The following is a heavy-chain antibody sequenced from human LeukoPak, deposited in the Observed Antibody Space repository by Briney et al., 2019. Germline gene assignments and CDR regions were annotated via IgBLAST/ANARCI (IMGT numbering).Heavy chain of an antibody. CDR3: ASSRPSYGGNSD. V-gene: IGHV4-30-2*01. D-gene: IGHD4-23*01. Sequence: SETLSLTCAVSGGSISSGGYSWSWIRQPPGKGLEWIGYIYHSGSTYYNPSLKSRVTISVDGSKNQFSLKLSSVTAADTAVYYCASSRPSYGGNSDWGQGTLVTVSS. J-gene: IGHJ4*02. CDR2: IYHSGST. CDR1: GGSISSGGYS.